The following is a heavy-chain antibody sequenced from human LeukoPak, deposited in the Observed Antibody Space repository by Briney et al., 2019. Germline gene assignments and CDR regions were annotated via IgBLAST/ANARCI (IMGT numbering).Heavy chain of an antibody. D-gene: IGHD2-2*01. V-gene: IGHV4-30-4*01. J-gene: IGHJ5*02. CDR2: IYYSGST. Sequence: SSETLSLTCTVSGASISSGDYYWSWIRQPPGKGLEWIGSIYYSGSTYYNPSLKSRITISIDTSKNQFSLKLSSVTAADTAVYYCARGSLVVVVDWFDPWGQGTLVTDSS. CDR1: GASISSGDYY. CDR3: ARGSLVVVVDWFDP.